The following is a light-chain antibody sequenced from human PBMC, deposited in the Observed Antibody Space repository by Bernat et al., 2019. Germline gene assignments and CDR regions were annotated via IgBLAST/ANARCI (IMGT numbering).Light chain of an antibody. CDR2: DVR. CDR1: SSDVGGYNY. Sequence: QSALTQPASVSGSSGQSITISCTGTSSDVGGYNYVSWYQQHPGRAPKLMIYDVRDRPSGISNRFSGSKSGNTASLTISGLLDADEAEYYCSSYTSSSTLVFGGGTRLTVL. CDR3: SSYTSSSTLV. V-gene: IGLV2-14*03. J-gene: IGLJ3*02.